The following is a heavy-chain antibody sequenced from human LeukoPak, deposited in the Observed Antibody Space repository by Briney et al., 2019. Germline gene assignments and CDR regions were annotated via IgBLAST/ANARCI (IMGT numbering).Heavy chain of an antibody. CDR2: IYHSGST. J-gene: IGHJ6*02. CDR1: GGSISSGDYS. Sequence: SSQTLFLTCAVSGGSISSGDYSWSWIRQPPGKGLEWIGYIYHSGSTYYNPSLKSRVTISVDRSKNQFSLKLSSVTAADTAVYYCARGTYYYYGMDVWGQGTTVTVSS. V-gene: IGHV4-30-2*01. CDR3: ARGTYYYYGMDV.